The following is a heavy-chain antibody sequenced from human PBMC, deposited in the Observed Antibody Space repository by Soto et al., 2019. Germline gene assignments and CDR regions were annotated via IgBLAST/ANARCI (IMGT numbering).Heavy chain of an antibody. CDR2: IYYSGST. CDR3: ARQPKNGDDLGLIDP. J-gene: IGHJ5*02. D-gene: IGHD3-16*01. CDR1: VSAISSGGYY. Sequence: PSATLYLTCTVSVSAISSGGYYYSWIRTHPGKGLEWIGHIYYSGSTYYNPSLRSRVTISVVTSKNQFSLKLTSVTAADTAVYYFARQPKNGDDLGLIDPRGQGTPVPVSS. V-gene: IGHV4-31*03.